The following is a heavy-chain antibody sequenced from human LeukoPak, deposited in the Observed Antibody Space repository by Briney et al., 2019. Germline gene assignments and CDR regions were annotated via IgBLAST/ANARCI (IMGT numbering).Heavy chain of an antibody. CDR3: ARDWSEYTGMDV. D-gene: IGHD6-6*01. CDR1: GFSIRINY. J-gene: IGHJ6*02. Sequence: PGGSLRLSCTASGFSIRINYMSWVRQAPGKGLKWVSVIYSGGDTFYTDSVKGRFTISRDNSKNTVYLQMNSLTAADTAVYYCARDWSEYTGMDVWGQGTTVTVSS. CDR2: IYSGGDT. V-gene: IGHV3-66*01.